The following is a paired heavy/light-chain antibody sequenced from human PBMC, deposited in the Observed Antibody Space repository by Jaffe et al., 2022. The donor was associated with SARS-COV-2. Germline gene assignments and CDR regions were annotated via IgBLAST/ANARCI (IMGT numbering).Light chain of an antibody. CDR3: QHYGNTVT. Sequence: EIVLTQSPGTLSLSPGESATLSCRASQSVRWDLAWYQQRPGQSPRLLIYGASSRATGISDRFSGRGSGTDFTLTIRRLEPEDFAMYYCQHYGNTVTFGQGTKVEIK. CDR1: QSVRWD. V-gene: IGKV3-20*01. J-gene: IGKJ1*01. CDR2: GAS.
Heavy chain of an antibody. Sequence: QVQLQESGPGLVKPSQTLSLTCTVSGDSMTSNTYFWSWIRQHPGKGLEWIGYIFYNGDTSYNPSLKSRATISVDTSTNQFSLKLTSVTAADTAVYYCARGPLGYSYSYDNGLDVWGLGTTVTVSS. CDR3: ARGPLGYSYSYDNGLDV. V-gene: IGHV4-31*03. J-gene: IGHJ6*02. CDR1: GDSMTSNTYF. CDR2: IFYNGDT. D-gene: IGHD3-16*02.